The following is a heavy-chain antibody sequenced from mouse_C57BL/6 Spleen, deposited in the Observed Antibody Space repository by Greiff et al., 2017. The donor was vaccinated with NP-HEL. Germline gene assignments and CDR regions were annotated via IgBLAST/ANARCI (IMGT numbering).Heavy chain of an antibody. Sequence: QVQLKQSGPELVKPGASVKLSCKASGYTFTSYDINWVKQRPGQGLEWIGWIYPRDGSTKYNEKFKGKATLTVDTSSSTAYMELHSLTSEDSAVYFCARSGTAQAPWFAYWGQGTLVTVSA. CDR1: GYTFTSYD. V-gene: IGHV1-85*01. D-gene: IGHD3-2*02. CDR2: IYPRDGST. CDR3: ARSGTAQAPWFAY. J-gene: IGHJ3*01.